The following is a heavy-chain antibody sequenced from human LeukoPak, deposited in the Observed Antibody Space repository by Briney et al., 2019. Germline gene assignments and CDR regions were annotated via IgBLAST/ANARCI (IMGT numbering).Heavy chain of an antibody. CDR1: GYTFTSYD. D-gene: IGHD3-3*01. J-gene: IGHJ6*03. V-gene: IGHV1-8*01. CDR3: ARGPTYYDFWSGYFSYYYYMDV. CDR2: TNANRGNT. Sequence: GASVKVSCKASGYTFTSYDINGVRQATGQGLEWMGWTNANRGNTGYAQKFQSRVTMTRNTSISTAYMELSSLRSEDTAVYYCARGPTYYDFWSGYFSYYYYMDVWGKGTTVTVSS.